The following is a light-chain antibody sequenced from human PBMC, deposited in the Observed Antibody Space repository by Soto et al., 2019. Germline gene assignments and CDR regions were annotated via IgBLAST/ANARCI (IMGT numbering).Light chain of an antibody. J-gene: IGLJ1*01. V-gene: IGLV2-14*03. CDR2: DII. CDR1: YNDVGTYNF. CDR3: SSYTSSGTRDL. Sequence: QSALTQPASVSGSPGQSITISCTGTYNDVGTYNFVSWYQQHPGKGPKLIIFDIINRPSGVSHRFSGSKSGNTASLTISGLQADDEADYYCSSYTSSGTRDLFGTGTKLTVL.